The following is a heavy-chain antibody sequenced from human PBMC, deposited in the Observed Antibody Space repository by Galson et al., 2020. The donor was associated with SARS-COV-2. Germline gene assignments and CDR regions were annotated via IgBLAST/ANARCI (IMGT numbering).Heavy chain of an antibody. Sequence: GGSLRLPCAASGFTFSSYGMHWVRQAPGKGLEGVAVIWYDGSKKYYADSVKGRFTISRDDSKNTLYLQMNSLRAEDTAAYYCARVRSGSYGELDYWGQGTLVTVSS. CDR2: IWYDGSKK. J-gene: IGHJ4*02. V-gene: IGHV3-33*01. CDR3: ARVRSGSYGELDY. CDR1: GFTFSSYG. D-gene: IGHD1-26*01.